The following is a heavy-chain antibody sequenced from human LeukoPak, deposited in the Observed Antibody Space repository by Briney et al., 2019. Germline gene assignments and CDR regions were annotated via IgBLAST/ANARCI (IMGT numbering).Heavy chain of an antibody. CDR3: ARGAGASVSSWYAEIGLRWFDP. CDR2: INHSRST. J-gene: IGHJ5*02. Sequence: SETLSLTCTVSSGSISSGGYYWSWIRQPPGKGLEWIGEINHSRSTNYNPSLKSRVTISVDTSKNQFSLKLSSVTAADTAVYYCARGAGASVSSWYAEIGLRWFDPWGQGTLVTVSS. D-gene: IGHD6-13*01. CDR1: SGSISSGGYY. V-gene: IGHV4-39*07.